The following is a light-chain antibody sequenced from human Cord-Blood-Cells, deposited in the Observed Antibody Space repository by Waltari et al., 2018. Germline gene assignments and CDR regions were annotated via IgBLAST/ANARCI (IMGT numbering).Light chain of an antibody. J-gene: IGKJ3*01. CDR1: MSVLYSSNNKNY. CDR3: QQYYSTPLT. Sequence: DIVMTQSPDSLAVSLGERATINRKSSMSVLYSSNNKNYLAWYQQKPGQPPKLLIYWASTRESGVPDRFSGSGSGTDFTLTISSLQAEDVAVYYCQQYYSTPLTFGPGTKVDIK. V-gene: IGKV4-1*01. CDR2: WAS.